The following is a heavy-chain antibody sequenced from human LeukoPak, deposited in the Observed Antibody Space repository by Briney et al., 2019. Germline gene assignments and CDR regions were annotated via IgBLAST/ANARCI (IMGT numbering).Heavy chain of an antibody. Sequence: PSETLSLTCGVSGYSISSGYYWGWIRQPPGKGLQWIGTIYHTGSTYYKPSLKCRVTISVDTSKNQFSLKLSSVTAADTAVYYCARQLFTTSRHFDSWGQGTLVTVSS. CDR1: GYSISSGYY. V-gene: IGHV4-38-2*01. CDR2: IYHTGST. D-gene: IGHD2-2*01. CDR3: ARQLFTTSRHFDS. J-gene: IGHJ4*02.